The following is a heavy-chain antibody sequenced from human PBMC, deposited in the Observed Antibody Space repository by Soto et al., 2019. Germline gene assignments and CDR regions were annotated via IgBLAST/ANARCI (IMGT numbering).Heavy chain of an antibody. J-gene: IGHJ1*01. CDR1: GGSISSNY. CDR3: ARHSWLQFLPQH. Sequence: QVQLQESGPGLVKPSETLSLTCTVSGGSISSNYWSWIRQPPGKGLEWIGYIYHSGSTNYTPSLKSRVTISVDTSENQGSLKLSYVTAADTAVYYCARHSWLQFLPQHWGQGTLVTVSS. D-gene: IGHD5-12*01. V-gene: IGHV4-59*08. CDR2: IYHSGST.